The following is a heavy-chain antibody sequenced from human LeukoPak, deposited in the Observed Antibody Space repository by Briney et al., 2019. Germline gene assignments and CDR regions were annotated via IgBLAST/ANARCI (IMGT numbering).Heavy chain of an antibody. J-gene: IGHJ4*02. CDR1: GLAFSNFW. D-gene: IGHD5-24*01. CDR3: AVDRRFKIFDY. Sequence: PGGSLRLSCATSGLAFSNFWMYWDRQAPGKGLEWVASIKPDGSEDFYADSVKGRFNISRDNAKNSLFLQMTNLKAEDTAVYYCAVDRRFKIFDYWGQGTLVTVSS. V-gene: IGHV3-7*01. CDR2: IKPDGSED.